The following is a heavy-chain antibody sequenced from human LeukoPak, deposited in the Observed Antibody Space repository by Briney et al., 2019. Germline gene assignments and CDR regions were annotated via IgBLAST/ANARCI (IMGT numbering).Heavy chain of an antibody. D-gene: IGHD3-16*01. CDR1: GFTFAGYA. CDR2: VSRSGGST. CDR3: AKVNDGAYTYFDY. Sequence: GGSLRPSCAASGFTFAGYAMNWVRQAPGKGLDWVSAVSRSGGSTYYADSVKGRFTISRDNSKNTLYLQMNSLRAEDTALYYCAKVNDGAYTYFDYWGQGTLVTVSS. J-gene: IGHJ4*02. V-gene: IGHV3-23*01.